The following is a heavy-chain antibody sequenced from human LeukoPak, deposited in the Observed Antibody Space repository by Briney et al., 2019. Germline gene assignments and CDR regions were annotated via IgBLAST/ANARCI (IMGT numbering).Heavy chain of an antibody. V-gene: IGHV3-11*05. CDR3: ARAPSYYGSGSYLYYFDY. D-gene: IGHD3-10*01. CDR1: GFTFSDYY. J-gene: IGHJ4*02. CDR2: ISSSSSYT. Sequence: GGSLRLSCAASGFTFSDYYMSWIRQAPGKGLEWVSYISSSSSYTNYADSMKGRFTISRDNAKNSLYLQMNSLRAEDTAVYYCARAPSYYGSGSYLYYFDYWGQGTLVTVSS.